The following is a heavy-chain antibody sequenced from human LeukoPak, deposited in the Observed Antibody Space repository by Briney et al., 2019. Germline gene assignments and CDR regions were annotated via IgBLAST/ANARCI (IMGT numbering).Heavy chain of an antibody. CDR3: VKDIKSVSDRGINDFWTVWGGMDV. J-gene: IGHJ6*02. D-gene: IGHD3-3*01. Sequence: GGSLRHSCAASGFPFEDYAMHLLPPAPEEGLERVSSYRWNKRKLGHADPVKGRFTISRDNAKNSLYLQMISLRAEDTALYYCVKDIKSVSDRGINDFWTVWGGMDVWGQGTTVTVS. V-gene: IGHV3-9*01. CDR1: GFPFEDYA. CDR2: YRWNKRKL.